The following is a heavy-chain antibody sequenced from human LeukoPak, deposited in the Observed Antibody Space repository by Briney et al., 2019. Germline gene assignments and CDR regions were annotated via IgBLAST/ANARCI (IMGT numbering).Heavy chain of an antibody. D-gene: IGHD3-10*01. CDR2: ISSSGSTI. J-gene: IGHJ5*02. V-gene: IGHV3-48*03. CDR3: MTYYYGSGSGGAWFDP. CDR1: GFSFSTYA. Sequence: GGSLRLSCAASGFSFSTYAMHWVRQAPGKGLEWVSYISSSGSTIYYADSVKGRFTISRDNAKNSLYLQMNSLRAEDTAVYYCMTYYYGSGSGGAWFDPWGQGTLVTVSS.